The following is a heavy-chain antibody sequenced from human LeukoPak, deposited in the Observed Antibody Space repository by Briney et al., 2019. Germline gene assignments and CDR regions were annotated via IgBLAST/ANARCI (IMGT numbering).Heavy chain of an antibody. CDR2: ISRTGSDI. J-gene: IGHJ5*02. CDR1: GFTFSSNT. V-gene: IGHV3-21*01. CDR3: ARSDWFDP. Sequence: PGGSLRLSCAASGFTFSSNTMNWVRQAPGKGLEWVSSISRTGSDIFYADSLKGRFTISRDNAKNSLYLQMNSLRTEDTAVYYCARSDWFDPWGQGTLVIVSS.